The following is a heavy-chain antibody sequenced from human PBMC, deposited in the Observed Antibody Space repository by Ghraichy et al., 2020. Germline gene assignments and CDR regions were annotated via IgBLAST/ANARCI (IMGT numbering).Heavy chain of an antibody. J-gene: IGHJ4*02. CDR1: GGSLSTYA. CDR3: ARLRLNRSGAFDY. Sequence: QALSLTCTVSGGSLSTYAWSWIRQPPGKGLEWIGYIYDTGRTHQNVSLTNRVTISVDTSKNQFSLNLRSVTAADTAMYYCARLRLNRSGAFDYWGQGALVIVSS. CDR2: IYDTGRT. D-gene: IGHD3-10*01. V-gene: IGHV4-59*08.